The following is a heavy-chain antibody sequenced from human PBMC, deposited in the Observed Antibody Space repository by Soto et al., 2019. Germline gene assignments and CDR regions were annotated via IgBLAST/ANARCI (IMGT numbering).Heavy chain of an antibody. CDR3: ARGPIAVAGPRGYYFDY. D-gene: IGHD6-19*01. J-gene: IGHJ4*02. V-gene: IGHV1-46*03. CDR1: GYTFTSYY. Sequence: GASVKLSCKASGYTFTSYYMHWVRQAPGQGLEWMGIINPSGGSTSYAQKFQGRVTMTRDTSTSTVYMELSSLRSEDTAVHYCARGPIAVAGPRGYYFDYWGQGTLVTVSS. CDR2: INPSGGST.